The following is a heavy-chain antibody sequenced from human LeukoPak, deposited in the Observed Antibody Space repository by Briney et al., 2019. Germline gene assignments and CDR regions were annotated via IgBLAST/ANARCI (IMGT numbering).Heavy chain of an antibody. CDR3: ARDGPAQMVDFDY. CDR1: GYTFTGSGWY. V-gene: IGHV1-2*02. D-gene: IGHD3-10*01. J-gene: IGHJ4*02. Sequence: ASVKVSCKASGYTFTGSGWYLYWLRQAPGQGLECVGWIHPNNGAKLYAQKFQGRVAMTTDTSISTAYMELSRLRPDDTAMYYCARDGPAQMVDFDYWGQGTLVTVSS. CDR2: IHPNNGAK.